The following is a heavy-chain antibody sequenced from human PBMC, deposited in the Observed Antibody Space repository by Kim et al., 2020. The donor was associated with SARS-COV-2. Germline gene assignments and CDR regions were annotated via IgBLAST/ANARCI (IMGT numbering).Heavy chain of an antibody. CDR3: ASQPDY. CDR2: YYSGST. Sequence: YYSGSTYYNPSLKSRVTISADTSKNQFSLKLTSVTAADTAVYYCASQPDYWGQGTLVTVSS. V-gene: IGHV4-31*02. J-gene: IGHJ4*02.